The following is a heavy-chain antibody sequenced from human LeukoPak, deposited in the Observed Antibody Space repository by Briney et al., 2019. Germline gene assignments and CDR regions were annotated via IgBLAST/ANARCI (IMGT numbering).Heavy chain of an antibody. D-gene: IGHD3-10*01. CDR3: ASYGSGSYYPFDP. CDR2: IYHSGST. Sequence: SETLSLTCTVSGYSISSGYYWGWIRQPPGKGLEWIGSIYHSGSTYYNPSLKSRVTISVDTSKNQFSLKLSSVTAANTAVYYCASYGSGSYYPFDPWGQGTLVTVSS. V-gene: IGHV4-38-2*02. J-gene: IGHJ5*02. CDR1: GYSISSGYY.